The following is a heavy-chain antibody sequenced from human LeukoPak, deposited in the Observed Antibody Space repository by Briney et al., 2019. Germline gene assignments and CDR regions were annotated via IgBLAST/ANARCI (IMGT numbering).Heavy chain of an antibody. Sequence: PSETLSLTCTVSGGSISGRSYDWHWIRQPAGKGLEWIGGIYISGTTNYNPSLKSRVTISADTSKNQFSLRLSSVTAADTAVYYCARTMYYYESSGYRDYFDSWGQGTLVTVSS. J-gene: IGHJ4*02. CDR3: ARTMYYYESSGYRDYFDS. CDR1: GGSISGRSYD. D-gene: IGHD3-22*01. CDR2: IYISGTT. V-gene: IGHV4-61*02.